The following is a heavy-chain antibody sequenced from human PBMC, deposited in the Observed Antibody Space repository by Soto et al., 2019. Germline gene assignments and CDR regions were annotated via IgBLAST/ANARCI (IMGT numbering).Heavy chain of an antibody. J-gene: IGHJ4*02. CDR1: GYTFTSYA. D-gene: IGHD2-15*01. V-gene: IGHV1-3*01. CDR2: INAGNGNT. Sequence: QVQLVQSGAEVKKPGASVKVSCKASGYTFTSYAMHWVRQAPGQRLEWRGWINAGNGNTKYSQKSQGRVTITRDTSASTAYMELSSLRSEDTAVYYCARGPGGPDGPGDYWGQGTLVTVSS. CDR3: ARGPGGPDGPGDY.